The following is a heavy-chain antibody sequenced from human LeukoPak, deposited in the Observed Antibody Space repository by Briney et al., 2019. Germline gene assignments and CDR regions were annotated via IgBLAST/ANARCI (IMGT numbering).Heavy chain of an antibody. V-gene: IGHV4-59*01. J-gene: IGHJ5*02. Sequence: SETLSLTCTVSGGSISSYYWSWIRQPPGKGLEWIGYIHYSGSTNYNPSLKSRVTISVDTSKNQFSLKLSSVTAADTAVYYCASSSGWYAGLEFDPWGQGTLVTVSS. CDR2: IHYSGST. CDR3: ASSSGWYAGLEFDP. D-gene: IGHD6-19*01. CDR1: GGSISSYY.